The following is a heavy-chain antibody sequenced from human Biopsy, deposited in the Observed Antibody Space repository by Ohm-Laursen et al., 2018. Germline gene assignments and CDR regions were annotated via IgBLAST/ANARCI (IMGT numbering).Heavy chain of an antibody. Sequence: SQTLSLTCTVSGSSIGGSGDYWSWIRQPPGKGLEWIGYISDTGTTNYNPSLRGRVAMSVDTSKNQFSLQLTSVTAADTAMFFCARLFRLDDYWNDDPPDGFDVWGQGTMVTVSS. V-gene: IGHV4-61*08. CDR2: ISDTGTT. CDR3: ARLFRLDDYWNDDPPDGFDV. D-gene: IGHD3-3*01. CDR1: GSSIGGSGDY. J-gene: IGHJ3*01.